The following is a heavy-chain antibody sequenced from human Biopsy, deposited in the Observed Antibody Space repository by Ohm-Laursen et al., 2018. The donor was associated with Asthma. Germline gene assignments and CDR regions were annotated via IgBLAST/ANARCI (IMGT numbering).Heavy chain of an antibody. V-gene: IGHV3-11*01. CDR2: ISSSGGTI. D-gene: IGHD2-8*02. CDR3: ASECTVATCPLAY. J-gene: IGHJ4*02. Sequence: SLRLFCAASGFTFSDYYMSWIRQAPGKGLEWVSYISSSGGTIYYADSVKGRFTISRGNAQNSLFLQMTSLGAEDTAVYYCASECTVATCPLAYWGQGALVTVSS. CDR1: GFTFSDYY.